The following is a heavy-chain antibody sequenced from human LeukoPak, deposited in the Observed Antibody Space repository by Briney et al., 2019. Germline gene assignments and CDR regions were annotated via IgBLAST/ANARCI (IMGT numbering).Heavy chain of an antibody. CDR1: GGSISSYY. Sequence: SETLSLTCTVSGGSISSYYWSWIRQPAGKGLEWIGRIYTSGSTNYNPSLKSRVTMSVDTSKNQFSLKLSSVTAADTAVYYCARLGLRWLKGFAFDIWGQGTMVTVSS. D-gene: IGHD5-24*01. J-gene: IGHJ3*02. CDR3: ARLGLRWLKGFAFDI. CDR2: IYTSGST. V-gene: IGHV4-4*07.